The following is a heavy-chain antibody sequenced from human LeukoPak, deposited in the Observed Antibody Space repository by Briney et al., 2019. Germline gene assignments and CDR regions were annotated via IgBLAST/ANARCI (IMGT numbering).Heavy chain of an antibody. V-gene: IGHV3-33*01. J-gene: IGHJ4*02. CDR2: IRFDESHR. CDR3: ARWDIPTAAIDY. D-gene: IGHD6-13*01. Sequence: GGSLRLSCAASGFTFSNYGMHWVRQAPGKGLEWVAVIRFDESHRYYADSVKGRFTISRDNSKNTLFLQMNSLRAEDTALYYCARWDIPTAAIDYWGQGTLVTVSS. CDR1: GFTFSNYG.